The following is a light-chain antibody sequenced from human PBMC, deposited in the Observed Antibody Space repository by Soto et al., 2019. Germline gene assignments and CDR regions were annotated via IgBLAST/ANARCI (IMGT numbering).Light chain of an antibody. CDR1: QGINSF. CDR2: AAS. V-gene: IGKV1-9*01. Sequence: IQLTQSPSSLSASLGDRVTITCRASQGINSFLAWYQQKPGKAPKLLIYAASTLQSVVPSRFSGSGSGTDFTLTISSLQPEAFATYYCRQLERYPSTFGGGTKVDIK. CDR3: RQLERYPST. J-gene: IGKJ4*01.